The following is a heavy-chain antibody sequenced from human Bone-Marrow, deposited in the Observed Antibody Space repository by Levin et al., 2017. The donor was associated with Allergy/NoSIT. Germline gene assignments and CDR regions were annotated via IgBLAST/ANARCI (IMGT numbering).Heavy chain of an antibody. Sequence: GSLSYGGSTNYSPSLKSRVTIWVDRSKNQVSLRLTSVSAADTAVYYCARGVSGWYAGYWGQGTLVTVSS. CDR2: LSYGGST. J-gene: IGHJ4*02. V-gene: IGHV4-59*09. CDR3: ARGVSGWYAGY. D-gene: IGHD6-19*01.